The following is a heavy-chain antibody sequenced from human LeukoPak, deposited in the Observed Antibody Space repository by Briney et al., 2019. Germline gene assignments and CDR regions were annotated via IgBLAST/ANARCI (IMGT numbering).Heavy chain of an antibody. J-gene: IGHJ2*01. CDR1: GGSTSSDY. CDR3: ARLKLGAYFDL. Sequence: PSETLSLTCTVSGGSTSSDYWSWIRQSPVKELEWVGYVYNSGDTGKNPSLKSRVTILLDTSKNQCSLKLTSVSAADTAVYYCARLKLGAYFDLWGRGTLVTVSS. V-gene: IGHV4-59*08. D-gene: IGHD3-16*01. CDR2: VYNSGDT.